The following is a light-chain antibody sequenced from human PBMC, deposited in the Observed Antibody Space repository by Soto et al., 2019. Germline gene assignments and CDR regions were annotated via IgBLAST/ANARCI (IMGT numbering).Light chain of an antibody. CDR1: QSLTSN. Sequence: EMVMTQSPATLSLSQGERPTLSCRASQSLTSNLAWYQKKPGQAPRLLIYGASSRATGIPDRFSGSGSGTTFTLTSSRLEPEDFAVYYCQQYDSSPVTFGGGTKVDI. V-gene: IGKV3-20*01. CDR3: QQYDSSPVT. J-gene: IGKJ4*01. CDR2: GAS.